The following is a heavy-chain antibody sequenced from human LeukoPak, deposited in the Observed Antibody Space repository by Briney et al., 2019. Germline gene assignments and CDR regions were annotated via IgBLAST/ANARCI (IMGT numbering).Heavy chain of an antibody. V-gene: IGHV1-18*01. CDR1: GYTFTSYG. CDR2: ISAYNGNT. J-gene: IGHJ4*02. D-gene: IGHD1-26*01. Sequence: GASVKVSCKASGYTFTSYGTSWVRQAPGQGLEWMGWISAYNGNTNYAQKLQGRVTMTTDTSTSTAYMELRSLRSDDTAVYYCARSVGATLRAYFDYWGQGTLVTVSS. CDR3: ARSVGATLRAYFDY.